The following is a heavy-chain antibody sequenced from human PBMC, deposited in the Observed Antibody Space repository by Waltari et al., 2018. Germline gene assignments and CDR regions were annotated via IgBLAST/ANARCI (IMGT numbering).Heavy chain of an antibody. J-gene: IGHJ5*02. CDR2: IYYSGST. V-gene: IGHV4-59*01. Sequence: QVQLQESGPGLVKPSETLSLTCTVSGGSISSYYWSWIRQPPGKGLEWIGYIYYSGSTNYNPSLKSRVTISVDTSKNQFSLKLSSVTAADTAVYYCAQRPGGNWFDPWGQGTLVTVSS. CDR1: GGSISSYY. CDR3: AQRPGGNWFDP.